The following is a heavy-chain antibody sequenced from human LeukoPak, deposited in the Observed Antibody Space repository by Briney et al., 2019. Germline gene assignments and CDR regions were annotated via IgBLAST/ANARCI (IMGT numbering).Heavy chain of an antibody. Sequence: SETLSLTCAVYGGSFSSYYWSWIRQPPGKGLEWIGYIYYSGSTNYNPSLKSRVTISVDTSKNQFSLKLSSVTAADTAVYYCARCVNYYYDSSGSNDAFDIWGQGTMVTVSS. D-gene: IGHD3-22*01. CDR1: GGSFSSYY. J-gene: IGHJ3*02. CDR2: IYYSGST. V-gene: IGHV4-59*01. CDR3: ARCVNYYYDSSGSNDAFDI.